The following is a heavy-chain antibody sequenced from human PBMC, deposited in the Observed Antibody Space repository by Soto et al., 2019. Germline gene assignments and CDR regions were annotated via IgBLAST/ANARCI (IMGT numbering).Heavy chain of an antibody. V-gene: IGHV3-30*18. J-gene: IGHJ4*02. CDR1: GFTFSSYG. CDR3: AKDQAQRWLQLELDY. CDR2: ISYDGSNK. D-gene: IGHD5-12*01. Sequence: GGSLRLSCAASGFTFSSYGMHWVRQAPGKGLEWVAVISYDGSNKYYADSVKGRFTISRDNSKNTLYLQMNSLRAEDTAVYYCAKDQAQRWLQLELDYWGQGTLVTVSS.